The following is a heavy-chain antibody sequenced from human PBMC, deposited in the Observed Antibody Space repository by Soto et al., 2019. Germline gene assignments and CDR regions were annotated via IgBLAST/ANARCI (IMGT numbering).Heavy chain of an antibody. D-gene: IGHD3-22*01. CDR1: GFTFSHYD. CDR3: GRGYYESTGYTLVDF. CDR2: ISDRGSTV. V-gene: IGHV3-48*03. Sequence: EVQLLESGGGLVQPGGSLRLSCAASGFTFSHYDMNWVRQAPGKGLEWVSYISDRGSTVKYADSLRGRFTISRDNANNSLYLHMSRLGDDDTATYYCGRGYYESTGYTLVDFWGPGTLVTVSS. J-gene: IGHJ4*02.